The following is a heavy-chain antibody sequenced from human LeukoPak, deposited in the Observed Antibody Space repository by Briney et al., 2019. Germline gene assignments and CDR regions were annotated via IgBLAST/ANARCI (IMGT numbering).Heavy chain of an antibody. V-gene: IGHV3-64*01. J-gene: IGHJ4*02. CDR3: AKGALRFLEWLFQGDY. CDR2: ISSNGGST. Sequence: PGGSLRLSCAASGFTSSSYAMHWVRQAPGKGLEYVSAISSNGGSTYYANSVKGRFTISRDNSKNTLYLQMNSLRAEDTAVYYCAKGALRFLEWLFQGDYWGQGTLVTVSS. CDR1: GFTSSSYA. D-gene: IGHD3-3*01.